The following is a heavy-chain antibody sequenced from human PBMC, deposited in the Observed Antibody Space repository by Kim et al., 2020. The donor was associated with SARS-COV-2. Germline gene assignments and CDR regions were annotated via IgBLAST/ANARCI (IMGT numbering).Heavy chain of an antibody. CDR2: IYYSGST. D-gene: IGHD1-26*01. V-gene: IGHV4-39*01. CDR1: GGSISSSSYY. Sequence: SETLSLTCTVSGGSISSSSYYWGWIRQPPGKGLEWIGSIYYSGSTYYNPSLKSRVTISVDTSKNQFSLKLSSVTAADTAVYYCARHEGELPFDYWGQGTLVTVSS. J-gene: IGHJ4*02. CDR3: ARHEGELPFDY.